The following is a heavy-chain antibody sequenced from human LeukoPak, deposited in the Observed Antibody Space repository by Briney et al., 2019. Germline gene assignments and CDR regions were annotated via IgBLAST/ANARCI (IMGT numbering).Heavy chain of an antibody. J-gene: IGHJ4*02. Sequence: GDSLKISCKGSGYSFTSYWISWVRQMPRNGLEWMRRIDPSDSYTNYSPSFQGHVTISADKSISTAYLQWSSLKASDTAMYYCARRGGYSSGWYRYDYWGQGTLVTVSS. D-gene: IGHD6-19*01. CDR1: GYSFTSYW. V-gene: IGHV5-10-1*01. CDR3: ARRGGYSSGWYRYDY. CDR2: IDPSDSYT.